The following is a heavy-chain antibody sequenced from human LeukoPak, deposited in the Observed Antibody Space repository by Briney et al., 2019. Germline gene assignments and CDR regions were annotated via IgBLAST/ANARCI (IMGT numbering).Heavy chain of an antibody. CDR2: ISSTSTTK. V-gene: IGHV3-48*04. CDR1: GFTLSTYT. Sequence: GGSLRLSCTASGFTLSTYTMNWVRQAPGKGLEWVSYISSTSTTKYYADSVKGRFTISRDNSKNSLDMQMNRLTAEDTAVYYCARDRSLVDGDYGVWFDAWGQGSLVTVSS. D-gene: IGHD4-17*01. CDR3: ARDRSLVDGDYGVWFDA. J-gene: IGHJ5*02.